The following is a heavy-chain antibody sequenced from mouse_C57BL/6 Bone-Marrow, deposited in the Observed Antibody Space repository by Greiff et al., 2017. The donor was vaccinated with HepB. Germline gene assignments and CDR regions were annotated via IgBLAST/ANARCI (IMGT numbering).Heavy chain of an antibody. D-gene: IGHD1-3*01. Sequence: QVQLQQSGAELVMPGASVKLSCKASGYTFTSYWMHWVKQRPGQGLEWIGEIDPSDSYTNYNQKFKGKSTLTVDKSSSTAYMQLSSLTSEDSAVYYCARLKLPYYFDYWGQGTTLTVSS. CDR1: GYTFTSYW. J-gene: IGHJ2*01. CDR2: IDPSDSYT. CDR3: ARLKLPYYFDY. V-gene: IGHV1-69*01.